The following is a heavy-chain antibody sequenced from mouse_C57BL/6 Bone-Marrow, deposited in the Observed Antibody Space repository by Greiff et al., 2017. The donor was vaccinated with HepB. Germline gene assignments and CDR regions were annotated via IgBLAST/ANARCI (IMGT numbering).Heavy chain of an antibody. Sequence: VQGVESGPELVKPGASVKISCKASGYAFSSSWMNWVKQRPGKGLEWIGRIYPGDGDTNYNGKFKGKATLTADKSSSTAYMQLSSLTSEDSAVYVCAVYGNYDYWGQGTTLTVSS. V-gene: IGHV1-82*01. D-gene: IGHD2-10*02. CDR3: AVYGNYDY. J-gene: IGHJ2*01. CDR2: IYPGDGDT. CDR1: GYAFSSSW.